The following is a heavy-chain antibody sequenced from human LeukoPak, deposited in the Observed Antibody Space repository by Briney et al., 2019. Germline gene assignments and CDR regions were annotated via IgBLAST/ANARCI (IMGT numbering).Heavy chain of an antibody. J-gene: IGHJ6*03. CDR2: IIPIFGTA. V-gene: IGHV1-69*06. Sequence: ASVKVSCKASGGTFSSYAISWVRQAPGQGLEWMGGIIPIFGTANYAQKFQGRVTITADKSTSTAYMELSSLRSEDTAVYYCARKNYDSYYMDVWGKGTTVTVSS. D-gene: IGHD3-3*01. CDR1: GGTFSSYA. CDR3: ARKNYDSYYMDV.